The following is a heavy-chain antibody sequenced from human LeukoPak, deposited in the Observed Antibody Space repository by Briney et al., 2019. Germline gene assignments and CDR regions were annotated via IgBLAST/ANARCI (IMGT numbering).Heavy chain of an antibody. CDR2: ISGSGDNT. CDR1: GFTFSSYD. J-gene: IGHJ4*02. V-gene: IGHV3-23*01. CDR3: AKDALSSGWPIDY. D-gene: IGHD6-19*01. Sequence: AGGSLRLSCAASGFTFSSYDMSWVRQAPGKGLEWVSAISGSGDNTKYADSVKGRLTISRDNSKNTLYLQMNSLRAEDTAVYYCAKDALSSGWPIDYWGQGTLVTVSS.